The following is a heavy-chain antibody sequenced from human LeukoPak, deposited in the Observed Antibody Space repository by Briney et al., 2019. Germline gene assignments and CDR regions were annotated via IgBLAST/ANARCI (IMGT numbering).Heavy chain of an antibody. CDR3: ARATAMVKGYNWFDP. CDR1: GYIFTSYS. D-gene: IGHD5-18*01. V-gene: IGHV1-18*01. CDR2: ISAYNGDT. Sequence: ASVKVSCKASGYIFTSYSISWVRQAPGQGLEWMGWISAYNGDTNYVQKLQGRVTMTTDTSTSTAYMELKSLRSDDTAVYYCARATAMVKGYNWFDPWGQGNLLTVSS. J-gene: IGHJ5*02.